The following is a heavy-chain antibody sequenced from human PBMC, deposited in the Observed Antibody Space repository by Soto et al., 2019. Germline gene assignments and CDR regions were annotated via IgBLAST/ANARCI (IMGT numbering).Heavy chain of an antibody. CDR2: IGTAGDP. V-gene: IGHV3-13*05. D-gene: IGHD3-16*01. CDR1: GFTFSSYD. CDR3: ARTFTVWGGMDV. J-gene: IGHJ6*02. Sequence: GGSLRLSCAASGFTFSSYDMHWVRQATGKGLEWVSAIGTAGDPYYPGSVKGRFTISRENAKNSLYLQMNSLRAEDTAVYYCARTFTVWGGMDVWGQGTTVTVS.